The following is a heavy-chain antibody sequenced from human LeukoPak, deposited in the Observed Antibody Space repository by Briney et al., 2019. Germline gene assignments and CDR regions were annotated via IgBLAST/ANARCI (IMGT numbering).Heavy chain of an antibody. J-gene: IGHJ4*02. CDR3: ARGGYHLLWGDY. V-gene: IGHV1-2*02. CDR2: IYPNSGGT. D-gene: IGHD2-2*01. CDR1: GYTFTGYY. Sequence: ASVKVSCKASGYTFTGYYMHWVRQAPGQGLEWMGWIYPNSGGTNYAQKFQGRVTMTRDTSISTAYMKLSRLRSDDSAVYYCARGGYHLLWGDYWGQGTLVSVSS.